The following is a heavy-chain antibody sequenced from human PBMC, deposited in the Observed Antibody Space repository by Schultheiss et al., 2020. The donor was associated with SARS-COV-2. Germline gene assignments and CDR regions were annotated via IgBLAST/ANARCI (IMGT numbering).Heavy chain of an antibody. J-gene: IGHJ4*02. CDR2: IYYSGST. CDR1: GGSISSGGHY. D-gene: IGHD1-26*01. Sequence: SETLSLTCTVSGGSISSGGHYWSWIRQHPGKGLEWIGYIYYSGSTYYNPSLKSRVTISVDTSKNQFSLKLSSVTAADTAVYYCARGMGATPSIVDYWGQGTLVTVSS. V-gene: IGHV4-31*03. CDR3: ARGMGATPSIVDY.